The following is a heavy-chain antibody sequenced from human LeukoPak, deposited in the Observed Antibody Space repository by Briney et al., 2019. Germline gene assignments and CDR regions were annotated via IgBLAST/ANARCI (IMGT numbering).Heavy chain of an antibody. CDR2: ISGSGGST. CDR3: ANVGYYYDSSGYSDY. D-gene: IGHD3-22*01. J-gene: IGHJ4*02. Sequence: PGGSLRLSCAASGFTFSSYAMSWVRQAPGKGLEWVSAISGSGGSTYYADSVKGRFTISRDDSKNTLYLQMNSLRAEDTAVYYCANVGYYYDSSGYSDYWGQGTLVTVSS. V-gene: IGHV3-23*01. CDR1: GFTFSSYA.